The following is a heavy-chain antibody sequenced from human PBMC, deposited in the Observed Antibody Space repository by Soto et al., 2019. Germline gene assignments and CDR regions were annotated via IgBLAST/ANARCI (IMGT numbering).Heavy chain of an antibody. CDR3: ARLNGGNPVGGGFNI. CDR1: GGSISSSTYF. Sequence: PSETLSPTCTVSGGSISSSTYFWGWIRQPPGKGLEWIGYFYYSGRTYYNPSLKSRGTISVDTSKSQFSLRLSSVTAADTAVYYCARLNGGNPVGGGFNIWGQGTMVTVSS. V-gene: IGHV4-39*01. CDR2: FYYSGRT. D-gene: IGHD2-15*01. J-gene: IGHJ3*02.